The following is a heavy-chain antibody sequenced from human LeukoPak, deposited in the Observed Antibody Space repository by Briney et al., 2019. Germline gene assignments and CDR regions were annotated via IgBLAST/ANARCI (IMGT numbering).Heavy chain of an antibody. V-gene: IGHV4-4*02. J-gene: IGHJ4*02. CDR1: GGSISSSNW. Sequence: SETLSLTCAVSGGSISSSNWWSWVRQPPGKGLEWIGEIYHSGSTNYNPSLKSRVTISVDKSKNQFSLKLSSVTAADTAVYYCARVSCSSTSCYRFDYWGQGTLVTVSS. D-gene: IGHD2-2*01. CDR2: IYHSGST. CDR3: ARVSCSSTSCYRFDY.